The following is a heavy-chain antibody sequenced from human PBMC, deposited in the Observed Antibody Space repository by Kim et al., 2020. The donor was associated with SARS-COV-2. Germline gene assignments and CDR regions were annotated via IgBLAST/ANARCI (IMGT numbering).Heavy chain of an antibody. J-gene: IGHJ4*02. V-gene: IGHV1-3*01. Sequence: ASVKVSCKASGYSFKTYPIHWLRQAPGQTLEWMGWVNAANDQTKYSQKFQGRITISRDTSANTAYMELRSLTTKDTAFYYCVRDKNPTVYDYWGQGTLVT. CDR3: VRDKNPTVYDY. CDR1: GYSFKTYP. CDR2: VNAANDQT. D-gene: IGHD4-4*01.